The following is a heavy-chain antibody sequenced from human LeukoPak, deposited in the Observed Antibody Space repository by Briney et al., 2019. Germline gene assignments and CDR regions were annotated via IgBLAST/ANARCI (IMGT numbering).Heavy chain of an antibody. D-gene: IGHD5-18*01. Sequence: GGSLRLSCAASGFTFSSYWMHWVRQAPGKGLLWVSHINSDGTNINYADSVKGRFTISRDNAKNSLYLQMNSLRAEDTAVYYCARHSIWYSYGYQDYWGQGTLVTVSS. J-gene: IGHJ4*02. CDR1: GFTFSSYW. V-gene: IGHV3-74*01. CDR3: ARHSIWYSYGYQDY. CDR2: INSDGTNI.